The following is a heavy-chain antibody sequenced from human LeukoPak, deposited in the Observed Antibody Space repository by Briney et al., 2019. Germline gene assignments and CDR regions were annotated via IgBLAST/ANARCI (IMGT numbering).Heavy chain of an antibody. J-gene: IGHJ5*02. CDR2: IYTSGST. Sequence: SETLSLTCTVSGASISGSGYYWSWIRQPAGKGLEWIGRIYTSGSTNYNPSLKSRVTMSVDTSKNQFSLKLSSVTAADTAVYYCARDGTDYYGSGSYYVVTPTNNWFDPWGQGTLVTVSS. D-gene: IGHD3-10*01. V-gene: IGHV4-61*02. CDR3: ARDGTDYYGSGSYYVVTPTNNWFDP. CDR1: GASISGSGYY.